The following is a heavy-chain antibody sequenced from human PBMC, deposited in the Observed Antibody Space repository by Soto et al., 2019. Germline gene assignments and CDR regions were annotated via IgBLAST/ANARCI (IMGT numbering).Heavy chain of an antibody. J-gene: IGHJ4*02. CDR1: GFSLSTSGVG. CDR2: IYWNDDK. Sequence: SGPTLVNPTQTLTLTCTFSGFSLSTSGVGVGWIRQPPGKALEWLALIYWNDDKRYSPSLKSRLTITKDTSKNQVVLTMTNMDPVDTATYYCARPYCSGGSCLPYYFDYWGQGTLVTVS. CDR3: ARPYCSGGSCLPYYFDY. V-gene: IGHV2-5*01. D-gene: IGHD2-15*01.